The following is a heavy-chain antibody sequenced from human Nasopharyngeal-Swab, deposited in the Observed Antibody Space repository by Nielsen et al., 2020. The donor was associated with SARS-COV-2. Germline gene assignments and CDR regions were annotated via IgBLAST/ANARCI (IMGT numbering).Heavy chain of an antibody. CDR2: SRGSGGRT. J-gene: IGHJ2*01. CDR1: GFTFSSYA. V-gene: IGHV3-23*01. Sequence: GESLKISCAASGFTFSSYAMSWVRQAPGKGPEWVSRSRGSGGRTDCADSVKGRFTISRDDSKNTLYLQMNSLRAEDTAVYYCARDLGGYFDLWGRGTLVTVSS. CDR3: ARDLGGYFDL.